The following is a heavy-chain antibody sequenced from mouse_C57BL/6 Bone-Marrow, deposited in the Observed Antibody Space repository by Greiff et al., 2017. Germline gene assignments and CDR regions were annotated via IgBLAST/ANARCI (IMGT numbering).Heavy chain of an antibody. CDR1: GYTFTSYW. V-gene: IGHV1-50*01. CDR3: ARTTTVVAPYFDY. Sequence: QVQLKQSGAELVKPGASVKLSCKASGYTFTSYWMQWVKQRPGQGLEWIGEIDPSDSYTNYNQKFKGKATLTVDTSSSTAYMQLSSLTSEASAVYDCARTTTVVAPYFDYWGQGTTLTVSS. J-gene: IGHJ2*01. D-gene: IGHD1-1*01. CDR2: IDPSDSYT.